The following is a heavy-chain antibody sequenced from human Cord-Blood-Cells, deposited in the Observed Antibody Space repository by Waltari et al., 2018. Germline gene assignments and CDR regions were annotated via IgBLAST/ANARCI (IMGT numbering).Heavy chain of an antibody. D-gene: IGHD3-3*01. CDR1: GFTVSSNY. Sequence: EVQLVESGGGLVQPGGSLRLSCAASGFTVSSNYMSWVRQAPGKGREWVSVICSGVITDYADSVKVSFNISRDNSKNTLYLQMNSLRAEDTAVYYCARDGYYDFWSGYYDYWGQGTLVTVSS. CDR3: ARDGYYDFWSGYYDY. V-gene: IGHV3-66*01. CDR2: ICSGVIT. J-gene: IGHJ4*02.